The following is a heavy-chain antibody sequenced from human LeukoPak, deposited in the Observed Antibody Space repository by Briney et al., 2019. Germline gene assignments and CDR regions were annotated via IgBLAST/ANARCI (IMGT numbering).Heavy chain of an antibody. Sequence: GGSLRPSCTVSGFTVSSNSMSWVRLAPGKGLEWVSFIYSDNTHYSDSVKGRFTISRDNSKNTLYLQMNSLRAEDTAVYYCARRAGAYSHPYDYWGQGTLVTVSS. CDR3: ARRAGAYSHPYDY. CDR2: IYSDNT. D-gene: IGHD4/OR15-4a*01. V-gene: IGHV3-53*01. CDR1: GFTVSSNS. J-gene: IGHJ4*02.